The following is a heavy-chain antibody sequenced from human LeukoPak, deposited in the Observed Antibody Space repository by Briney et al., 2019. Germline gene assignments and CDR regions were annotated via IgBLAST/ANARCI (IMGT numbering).Heavy chain of an antibody. CDR1: GYTFTGYY. D-gene: IGHD2-2*01. CDR2: INPNSGGT. J-gene: IGHJ6*02. Sequence: ASVKHSCNASGYTFTGYYMHWVRQAPGQGLEWMGWINPNSGGTNYAKKFQGRVTMTRDTSISTAYMELSRLRYDDTAVYYCAGDLERYCSSTSCYVYWNYYYYYGMDVRGQGTTVSVSS. V-gene: IGHV1-2*02. CDR3: AGDLERYCSSTSCYVYWNYYYYYGMDV.